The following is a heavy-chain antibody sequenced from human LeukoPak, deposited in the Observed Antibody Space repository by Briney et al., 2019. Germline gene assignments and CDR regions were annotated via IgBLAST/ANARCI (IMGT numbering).Heavy chain of an antibody. D-gene: IGHD4-17*01. Sequence: GRSLRLSCAASGFTFDDYAMHWVRQAPGKGLEWVSGISWNSGSIGYADSVKGRFTISRDNAKNSLYLQMNSLRAEDTALYYCAKDTGGDYVGGAFDIWGQGTMVTVSS. V-gene: IGHV3-9*01. CDR1: GFTFDDYA. J-gene: IGHJ3*02. CDR3: AKDTGGDYVGGAFDI. CDR2: ISWNSGSI.